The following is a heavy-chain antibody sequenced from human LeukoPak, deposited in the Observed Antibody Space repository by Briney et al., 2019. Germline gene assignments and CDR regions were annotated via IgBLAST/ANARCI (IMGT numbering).Heavy chain of an antibody. CDR2: IYYSGST. CDR1: GGSISSYY. Sequence: PSETLSLTCTVSGGSISSYYWSWIRQPPGKGLEWIGYIYYSGSTNYNPSLKSRVTISVDTSKNQFSLKLSSVTAADTAVYYCAADTAMVHDAFDIWGQGTMVTVSS. V-gene: IGHV4-59*01. J-gene: IGHJ3*02. CDR3: AADTAMVHDAFDI. D-gene: IGHD5-18*01.